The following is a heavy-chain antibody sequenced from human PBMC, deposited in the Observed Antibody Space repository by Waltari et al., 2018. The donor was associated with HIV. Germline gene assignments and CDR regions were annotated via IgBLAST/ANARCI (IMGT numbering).Heavy chain of an antibody. Sequence: QVQLVESGGGVVQPGGSLRPSCAASGFTFSSYGMPWVRQAPGKGLEWVAFIRYDGSNKYYADSVKGRFTISRDNSKNTLYLQMNSLRAEDTAVYYCAKEKVATGFDYWGQGTLVTVSS. J-gene: IGHJ4*02. CDR1: GFTFSSYG. D-gene: IGHD5-12*01. CDR2: IRYDGSNK. V-gene: IGHV3-30*02. CDR3: AKEKVATGFDY.